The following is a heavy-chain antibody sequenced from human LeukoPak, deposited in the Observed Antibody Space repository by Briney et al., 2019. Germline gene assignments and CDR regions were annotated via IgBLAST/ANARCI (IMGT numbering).Heavy chain of an antibody. Sequence: GGSLRLSCAASGFTVISNYMSWVRQAPGKGLEWVSVIYSGGSTYYADSVKGRFTISRDNSKNTPYLQMNSLRAEDTAVYYCERAGSYYPFDYWGQGNLVTVSS. CDR1: GFTVISNY. CDR3: ERAGSYYPFDY. V-gene: IGHV3-53*01. D-gene: IGHD1-26*01. J-gene: IGHJ4*02. CDR2: IYSGGST.